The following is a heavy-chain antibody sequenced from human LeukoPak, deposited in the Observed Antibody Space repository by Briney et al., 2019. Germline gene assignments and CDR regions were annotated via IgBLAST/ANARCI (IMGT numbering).Heavy chain of an antibody. Sequence: PSQTLSLTCTVSGGSISSGDYYWSWIRQPPGKDLEWIGYIYYSGSTYYNPSLKSRVTISVDTSKNQFSLKLSSVTAADTAVYYCARERIETLIGDAFDIWGQGTMVTVSS. V-gene: IGHV4-30-4*08. D-gene: IGHD3-16*02. CDR1: GGSISSGDYY. CDR3: ARERIETLIGDAFDI. J-gene: IGHJ3*02. CDR2: IYYSGST.